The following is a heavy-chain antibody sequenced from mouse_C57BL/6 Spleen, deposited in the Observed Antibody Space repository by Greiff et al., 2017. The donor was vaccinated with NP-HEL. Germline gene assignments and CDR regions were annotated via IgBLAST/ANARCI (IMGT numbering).Heavy chain of an antibody. CDR1: GFTFSDYY. D-gene: IGHD2-4*01. J-gene: IGHJ1*03. CDR3: ARRCYDYDDGYFDV. CDR2: ISNGGGST. V-gene: IGHV5-12*01. Sequence: EVQVVESGGGLVQPGGSLKLSCAASGFTFSDYYMYWVRQTPEKRLEWVAYISNGGGSTYYPDTVKGRFTISRDNAKNTLYLQMSRLKSEDTAMYYCARRCYDYDDGYFDVWGTGTTVTVSS.